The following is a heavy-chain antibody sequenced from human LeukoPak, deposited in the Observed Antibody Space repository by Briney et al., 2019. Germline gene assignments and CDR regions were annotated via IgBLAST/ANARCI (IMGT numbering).Heavy chain of an antibody. J-gene: IGHJ5*01. V-gene: IGHV5-51*01. CDR3: ARHQYYYDSSGNYGWFDS. D-gene: IGHD3-22*01. CDR2: SHPINSDT. CDR1: GFNFTAYW. Sequence: PGESLKISCKGSGFNFTAYWIAWVRQMPGKGLEWMGISHPINSDTKYSPSFQGQVTISADKSSSTAYLQWNSLKASDTAMYYCARHQYYYDSSGNYGWFDSRGQGTLVTVSS.